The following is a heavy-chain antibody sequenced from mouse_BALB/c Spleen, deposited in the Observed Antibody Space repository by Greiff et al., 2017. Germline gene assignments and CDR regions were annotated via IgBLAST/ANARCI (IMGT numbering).Heavy chain of an antibody. CDR3: ARQPLYYYGSSSYFDV. D-gene: IGHD1-1*01. V-gene: IGHV1-18*01. J-gene: IGHJ1*01. Sequence: VQLQQSGPELVKPGASMKISCKASGYSFTGYTMNWVKQSHGKNLEWIGLINPYNGGTSYNQKFKGKATLTVDKSSSTAYMELLSLTSEDSAVYYCARQPLYYYGSSSYFDVWGAGTTVTVSS. CDR1: GYSFTGYT. CDR2: INPYNGGT.